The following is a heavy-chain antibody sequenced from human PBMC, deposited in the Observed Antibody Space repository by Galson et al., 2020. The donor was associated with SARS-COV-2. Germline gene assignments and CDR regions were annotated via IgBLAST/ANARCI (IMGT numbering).Heavy chain of an antibody. V-gene: IGHV4-39*01. CDR3: ARHLSSTSSYSNFHH. D-gene: IGHD2-2*01. Sequence: ASETLSLTCTVSGGSIRCDTCYWGWIRQPPGKGLEWIATLYYSGSTYYNPSLKSRVTMSVDTSKNQFSLKLSSVIAADTAVYFCARHLSSTSSYSNFHHWGQGTLVTVSS. CDR1: GGSIRCDTCY. J-gene: IGHJ1*01. CDR2: LYYSGST.